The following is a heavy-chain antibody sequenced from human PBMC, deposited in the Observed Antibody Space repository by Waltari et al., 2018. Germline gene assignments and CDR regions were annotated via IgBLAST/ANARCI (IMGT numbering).Heavy chain of an antibody. CDR3: ARHNNGWHYDILTAYYNL. CDR2: IYYSGST. CDR1: GGSISTSSFH. J-gene: IGHJ4*02. Sequence: QMQLQESGPGLVKPSETLSSTCSVFGGSISTSSFHWGGILTPPGAGLEWLGSIYYSGSTYYSPSLKSRVTISIDPSKNQFSLKMESLTAADTAVYYCARHNNGWHYDILTAYYNLWGQGTRVLVSS. V-gene: IGHV4-39*01. D-gene: IGHD3-9*01.